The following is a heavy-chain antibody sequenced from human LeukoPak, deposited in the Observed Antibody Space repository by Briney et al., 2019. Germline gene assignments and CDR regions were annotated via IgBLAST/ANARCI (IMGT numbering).Heavy chain of an antibody. CDR3: ASEDSSRDGYLHAFDI. J-gene: IGHJ3*02. Sequence: PSQTLSLTCTVSGGSISSANYYWSWIRQPAGKGLEWIGRIYSSGSTNYNPSLKSRVTISADTSKNQFSLKVRSVTAADTAVYYCASEDSSRDGYLHAFDIWGQGTMVTVSS. V-gene: IGHV4-61*02. CDR1: GGSISSANYY. CDR2: IYSSGST. D-gene: IGHD5-24*01.